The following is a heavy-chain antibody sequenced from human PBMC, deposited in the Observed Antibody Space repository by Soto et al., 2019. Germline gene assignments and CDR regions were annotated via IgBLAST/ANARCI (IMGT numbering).Heavy chain of an antibody. D-gene: IGHD6-13*01. J-gene: IGHJ5*01. CDR2: INTDNGGA. CDR1: GYIFTDYH. Sequence: ASVKLSCKASGYIFTDYHIHWVRQAPGQGLEFMGWINTDNGGAGSAQQFQGRVTVTRDTSITTVYLELSNLRSDDTAVYFCAKERGSNSLPPSYNWLDTWG. V-gene: IGHV1-2*02. CDR3: AKERGSNSLPPSYNWLDT.